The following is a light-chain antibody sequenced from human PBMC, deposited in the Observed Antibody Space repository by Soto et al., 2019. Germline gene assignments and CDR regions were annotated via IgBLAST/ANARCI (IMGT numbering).Light chain of an antibody. J-gene: IGLJ3*02. CDR1: SGHSSYA. Sequence: QPVLTQSPSASASLGASVKLTCTLSSGHSSYAIAWHQKQPGKGPRYLMDLNNDGSHTKGDGIPDRFSGSSSGADRYLIISSLQSEDEADYYCETWGSNTWVFGGGTKLTVL. CDR2: LNNDGSH. CDR3: ETWGSNTWV. V-gene: IGLV4-69*01.